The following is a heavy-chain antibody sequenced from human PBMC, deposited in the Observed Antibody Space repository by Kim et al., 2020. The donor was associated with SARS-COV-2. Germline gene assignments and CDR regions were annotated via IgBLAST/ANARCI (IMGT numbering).Heavy chain of an antibody. Sequence: GGSLRLSCAASGFTFSSYGMHWVRQAPGKGLEWVAVIWYDGSNKYYADSVKGRFTISRDNSKNTLYLQMNSLRAEDTAVYYCARENFDWLSFDYWGQGTLGTVSS. J-gene: IGHJ4*02. CDR1: GFTFSSYG. CDR2: IWYDGSNK. CDR3: ARENFDWLSFDY. V-gene: IGHV3-33*01. D-gene: IGHD3-9*01.